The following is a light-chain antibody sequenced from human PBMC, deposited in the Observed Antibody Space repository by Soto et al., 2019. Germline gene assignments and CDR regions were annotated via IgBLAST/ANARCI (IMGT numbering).Light chain of an antibody. V-gene: IGKV1-39*01. Sequence: DIQMTQSPSSLSASVGDRVTVTCRASQRISNSLNWYQQKPGQAPKLLIYTVSSLHSGVPSRFSGSGSGTLFTLTITTLQPEDFATYYCQQINSTSSYTFGQGTKVDIK. J-gene: IGKJ2*01. CDR1: QRISNS. CDR2: TVS. CDR3: QQINSTSSYT.